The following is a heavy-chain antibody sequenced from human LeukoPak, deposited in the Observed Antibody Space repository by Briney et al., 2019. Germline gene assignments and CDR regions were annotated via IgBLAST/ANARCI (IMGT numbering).Heavy chain of an antibody. D-gene: IGHD6-13*01. CDR2: IYSGGST. CDR1: GFTVSSNY. J-gene: IGHJ4*02. Sequence: GGSLRLSCAASGFTVSSNYMSWVRQAPGKGLEWVSVIYSGGSTYYADSVKGRFTISRDNSKNTLYLQMNSLRAEDTAVYYCARACIAAAGGYFDYWGQGTLVTVSS. V-gene: IGHV3-53*01. CDR3: ARACIAAAGGYFDY.